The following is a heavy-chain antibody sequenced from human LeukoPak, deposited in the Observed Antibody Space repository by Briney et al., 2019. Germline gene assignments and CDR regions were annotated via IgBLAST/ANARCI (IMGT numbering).Heavy chain of an antibody. CDR2: ISSSGSTI. CDR3: ARTDCSDGSCWFDY. J-gene: IGHJ4*02. Sequence: GGSLRLSCAASGFTFSRYEMNWVRQAPGKGLEWVSYISSSGSTIYYADSVKGRFTISRDNAKNSLYLQMNSLRAEDTAVYYCARTDCSDGSCWFDYWGQGTLVTVSS. CDR1: GFTFSRYE. V-gene: IGHV3-48*03. D-gene: IGHD2-15*01.